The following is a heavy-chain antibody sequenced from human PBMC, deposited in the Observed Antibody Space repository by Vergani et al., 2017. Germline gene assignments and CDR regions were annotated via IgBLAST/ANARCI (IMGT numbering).Heavy chain of an antibody. J-gene: IGHJ6*02. D-gene: IGHD2-21*02. CDR1: GATFRSNT. CDR2: IIPVLGKT. V-gene: IGHV1-69*08. Sequence: QVQLVQSGAEVKKPGSSVKVSCKASGATFRSNTISWVRQVPGQGLEWMGRIIPVLGKTKYAQDFQGRLTITADTSTSTAYMELTSLRSQDTAVYYCARDPRGYGGDREDYYYGMDVWGQGTTVTVSS. CDR3: ARDPRGYGGDREDYYYGMDV.